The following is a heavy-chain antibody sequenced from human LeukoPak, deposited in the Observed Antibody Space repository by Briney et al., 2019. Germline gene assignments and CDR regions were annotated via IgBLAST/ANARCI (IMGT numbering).Heavy chain of an antibody. Sequence: GASVKVSCKASGGTFSSYAISWVRQAPGQGLEWMGGIIPIFGTANYAQKFQGRVTITADESTSTAYMELSSLRSEDTAAYYCARDDCSGGSCYPNPYYYYGMDVWGQGTTVTVSS. D-gene: IGHD2-15*01. CDR2: IIPIFGTA. CDR3: ARDDCSGGSCYPNPYYYYGMDV. CDR1: GGTFSSYA. V-gene: IGHV1-69*13. J-gene: IGHJ6*02.